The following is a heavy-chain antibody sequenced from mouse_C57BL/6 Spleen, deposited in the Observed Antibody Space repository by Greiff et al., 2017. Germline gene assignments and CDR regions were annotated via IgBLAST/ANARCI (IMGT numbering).Heavy chain of an antibody. J-gene: IGHJ2*01. CDR3: ARDGSSYVYYFDY. D-gene: IGHD1-1*01. V-gene: IGHV5-4*01. CDR1: GFAFSSYA. CDR2: ISDGGSYT. Sequence: EVMLVESGGGLVKPGGSLKLSCAASGFAFSSYAMTWVRQTPEKRLEWVATISDGGSYTYYTDNVKGRFTITTDNATSNVYLQMSQLKAEDTAMYYCARDGSSYVYYFDYWGQGTTLTVSS.